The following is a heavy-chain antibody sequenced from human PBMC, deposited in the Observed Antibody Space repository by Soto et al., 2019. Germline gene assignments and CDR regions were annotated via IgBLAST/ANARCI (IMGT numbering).Heavy chain of an antibody. CDR2: INTKTGGT. CDR3: ARVGPTGWFDP. J-gene: IGHJ5*02. V-gene: IGHV1-2*02. Sequence: QVHLVQSGAEVKKPGASVKVSCKASGYSVTDYYMHWVRQAPGQGLEWMGWINTKTGGTNYAQRFQDRGTMTGDTSINTAYMELSRLRSDDTAVYYCARVGPTGWFDPWGQRTLVTVPS. CDR1: GYSVTDYY.